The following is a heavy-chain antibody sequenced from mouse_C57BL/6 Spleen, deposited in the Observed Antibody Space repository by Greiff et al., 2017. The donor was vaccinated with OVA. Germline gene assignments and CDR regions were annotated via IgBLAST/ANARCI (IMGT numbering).Heavy chain of an antibody. CDR1: GYTFTSYW. D-gene: IGHD2-14*01. V-gene: IGHV1-59*01. J-gene: IGHJ2*01. Sequence: QVQLQQSGAELVRPGTSVKLSCKASGYTFTSYWMHWVKQRPGQGLEWIGVIDPSDSYTNYNHKFKGKATLTVDTSSSTAYMQLSSLTSEDSAVYYCARGYYYFDYWGQGTTLTVSS. CDR2: IDPSDSYT. CDR3: ARGYYYFDY.